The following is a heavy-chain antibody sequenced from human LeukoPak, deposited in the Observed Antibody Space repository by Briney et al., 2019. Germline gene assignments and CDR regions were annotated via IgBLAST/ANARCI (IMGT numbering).Heavy chain of an antibody. CDR2: IEQDGSEK. J-gene: IGHJ6*04. CDR3: ARDRASEYYYYYGMDV. V-gene: IGHV3-7*03. D-gene: IGHD3-10*01. Sequence: GGSLRLSCAASEFTISSYWMSWVRQAPGKGLEWVANIEQDGSEKYYVDSVKGRFTISRDNAKNSLYLQMNSLRAEDTAVYYCARDRASEYYYYYGMDVWGTGTTVTVSS. CDR1: EFTISSYW.